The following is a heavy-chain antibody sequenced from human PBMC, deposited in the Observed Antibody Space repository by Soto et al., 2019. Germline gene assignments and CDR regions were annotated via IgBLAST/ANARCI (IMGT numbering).Heavy chain of an antibody. CDR1: GFTFSSYA. Sequence: GGSLRLSCAASGFTFSSYAMSWVRQAPGKGLEWVSAISGSGGSTYYADSVKGRFTISRDNSKNTLYLQMNSLRAEDTAVYYCAKDLGNLVVPAAIPGHFYYYYGMDVWGQGTTLTVSS. V-gene: IGHV3-23*01. D-gene: IGHD2-2*02. CDR3: AKDLGNLVVPAAIPGHFYYYYGMDV. J-gene: IGHJ6*02. CDR2: ISGSGGST.